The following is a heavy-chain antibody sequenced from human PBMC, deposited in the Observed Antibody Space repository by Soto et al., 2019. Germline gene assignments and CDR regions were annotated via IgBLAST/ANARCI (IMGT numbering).Heavy chain of an antibody. CDR1: GGSISSSSYY. CDR3: ARLSRSTYCSSTSCYYMDV. D-gene: IGHD2-2*01. V-gene: IGHV4-39*01. J-gene: IGHJ6*03. CDR2: IYYSGST. Sequence: SETLSLTCTVSGGSISSSSYYWGWIRQPPGKGLEWIGSIYYSGSTYYNPSLKSRVTISVDTSKNQFSLKLSSVTAADTAVYYCARLSRSTYCSSTSCYYMDVWGKGTTVTVSS.